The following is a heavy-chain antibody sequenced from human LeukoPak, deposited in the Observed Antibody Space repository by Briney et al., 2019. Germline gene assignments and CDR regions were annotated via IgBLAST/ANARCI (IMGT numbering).Heavy chain of an antibody. Sequence: GASVTVSCTASGYTFTNYYMHWVRQAPGQGLEWIGLINPTGTGTNYAQKFRGRVTMTRDTSTTTVYMELSSLRSEDTAVYYCAREESGGYFDYWGQGTLVAVSS. J-gene: IGHJ4*02. D-gene: IGHD2-8*02. V-gene: IGHV1-46*01. CDR1: GYTFTNYY. CDR3: AREESGGYFDY. CDR2: INPTGTGT.